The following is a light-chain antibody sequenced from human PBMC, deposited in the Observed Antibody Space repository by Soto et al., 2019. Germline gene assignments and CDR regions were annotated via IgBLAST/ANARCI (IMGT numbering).Light chain of an antibody. CDR1: NSDVGTFYF. CDR2: DVT. V-gene: IGLV2-11*01. J-gene: IGLJ1*01. CDR3: CSYAGSYTYV. Sequence: QSVLTQPRSVSGSPGQSVTISCTGTNSDVGTFYFVSWYQQYPDKGPKLIIYDVTERPSGVPDRFSGSKSGNTASLTISGLQAEDEADYYCCSYAGSYTYVFGIATNVTV.